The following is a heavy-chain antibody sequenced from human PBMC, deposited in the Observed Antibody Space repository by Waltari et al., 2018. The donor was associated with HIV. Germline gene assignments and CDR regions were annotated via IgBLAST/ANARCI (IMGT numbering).Heavy chain of an antibody. J-gene: IGHJ4*02. CDR1: GFTLRAYY. CDR3: ARGEQSAHGPSDY. CDR2: ISRGGSST. D-gene: IGHD4-17*01. V-gene: IGHV3-11*01. Sequence: QVQLEASGGDLVKPGGSLRLSCAASGFTLRAYYMSWMRQAPGKGLEWIAHISRGGSSTYYADSVKGRFTISRDNAKNSLYLQMLSLRAEDTAIYYCARGEQSAHGPSDYWGQGTLVTVSS.